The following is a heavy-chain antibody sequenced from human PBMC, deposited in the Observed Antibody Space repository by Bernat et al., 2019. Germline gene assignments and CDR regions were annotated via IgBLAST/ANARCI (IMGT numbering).Heavy chain of an antibody. Sequence: QLQLQESGPGLVKPSETLSLTCPVSGGSISSNTYYWDWIRQPPGKGLEWIGSINYSGSTSYNPSLKSRVAMSVDTSKNQFSLKLTSVTAADTAVYDCARHPRYDFRGGHYSGPFDYWGQGTLVTVSS. D-gene: IGHD3-3*01. V-gene: IGHV4-39*01. J-gene: IGHJ4*02. CDR1: GGSISSNTYY. CDR2: INYSGST. CDR3: ARHPRYDFRGGHYSGPFDY.